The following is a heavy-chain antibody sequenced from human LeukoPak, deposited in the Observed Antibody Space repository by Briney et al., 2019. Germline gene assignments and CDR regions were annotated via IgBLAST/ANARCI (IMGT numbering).Heavy chain of an antibody. CDR3: ARDGLPGRYYYDSSGYYYEPPTNFDY. V-gene: IGHV7-4-1*02. J-gene: IGHJ4*02. CDR2: INTNTGNP. CDR1: GYTFTSYA. Sequence: VASVKVSCKASGYTFTSYAMNWVRQAPGQGLEWTGWINTNTGNPTYAQGFTGRFVFSLDTSVSTAYLQISSLKAEDTAVYYCARDGLPGRYYYDSSGYYYEPPTNFDYWGQGTLVTASS. D-gene: IGHD3-22*01.